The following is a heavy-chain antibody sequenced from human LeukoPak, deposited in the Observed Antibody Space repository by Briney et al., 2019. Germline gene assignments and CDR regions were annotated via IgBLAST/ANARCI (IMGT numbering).Heavy chain of an antibody. CDR3: ARRNYGRLDY. CDR1: GGSITSYY. Sequence: PSETLSLTCTVSGGSITSYYWSWIRQPPGKGLEWIGYIYSSGSTNYNPSLKSRLTTSIDTSNNQFSLRLSSVTAADTAVYYCARRNYGRLDYWGQGTLVTVSS. D-gene: IGHD3-10*01. CDR2: IYSSGST. V-gene: IGHV4-59*08. J-gene: IGHJ4*02.